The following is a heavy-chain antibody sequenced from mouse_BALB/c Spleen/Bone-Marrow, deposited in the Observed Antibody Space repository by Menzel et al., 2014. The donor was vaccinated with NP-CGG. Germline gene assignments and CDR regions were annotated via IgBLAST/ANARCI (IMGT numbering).Heavy chain of an antibody. CDR3: ARYSYGSRGYYFDY. V-gene: IGHV14-3*02. J-gene: IGHJ2*01. CDR1: GFNIKDTY. D-gene: IGHD1-1*01. CDR2: IDPANGNT. Sequence: VQLQQSGAELVKPGASVKLSCTASGFNIKDTYMHWVKQRPEQGLEWIGRIDPANGNTKYDPKFQGKATITADTSSNTAYLQFSSLTSEDTAVYYCARYSYGSRGYYFDYWGQGTTLTVSS.